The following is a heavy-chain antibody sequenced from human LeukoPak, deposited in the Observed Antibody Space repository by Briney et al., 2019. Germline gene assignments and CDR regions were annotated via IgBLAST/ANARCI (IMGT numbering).Heavy chain of an antibody. V-gene: IGHV1-46*01. Sequence: ASVKVSCKASGYTFTSNYMHWVRQAPGQGLEWMGIINPAGGTTNYAQKFQGRVTMTRDTSTSIVYMELRSLRSDDTAVYYCARVRAGGIDYWGQGTLVTVSS. CDR1: GYTFTSNY. J-gene: IGHJ4*02. D-gene: IGHD6-19*01. CDR2: INPAGGTT. CDR3: ARVRAGGIDY.